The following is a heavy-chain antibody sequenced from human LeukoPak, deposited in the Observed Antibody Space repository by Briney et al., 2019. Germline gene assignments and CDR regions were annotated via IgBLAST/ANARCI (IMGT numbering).Heavy chain of an antibody. CDR1: GFTFDDYA. Sequence: PGRSLRLSCAASGFTFDDYAMHWVRQAPGKGLEWVSGISWNSGSIGYADSVKGRFTISRDNSKNTLYLQMNSLRAEDTAVYYCAKVGGVVRGVTWGHWGQGTLVTVSS. J-gene: IGHJ1*01. V-gene: IGHV3-9*01. D-gene: IGHD3-10*01. CDR3: AKVGGVVRGVTWGH. CDR2: ISWNSGSI.